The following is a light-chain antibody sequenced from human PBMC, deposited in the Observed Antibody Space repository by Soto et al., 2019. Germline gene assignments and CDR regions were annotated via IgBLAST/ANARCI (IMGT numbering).Light chain of an antibody. Sequence: DIQMTQSPSTLSGSVGDRVTITCRASQTISSWLAWYQQKPGKAPKLLIYAASTLQSGVPSRFSGSGSGTDFTLTIRSLQPEDFATYYCQQPISFPITFGQGTRLEI. CDR1: QTISSW. J-gene: IGKJ5*01. CDR2: AAS. V-gene: IGKV1-12*01. CDR3: QQPISFPIT.